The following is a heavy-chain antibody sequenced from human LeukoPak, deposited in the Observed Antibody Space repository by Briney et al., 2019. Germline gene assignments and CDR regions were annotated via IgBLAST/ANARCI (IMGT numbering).Heavy chain of an antibody. D-gene: IGHD6-6*01. Sequence: SVKVSCKASGGTFSSYAISWVRQAPGQGLEWMGGIIPIFGTANYAQKFQGRVTITADEPTSTAYMELSSLRSEDTAVYYCARSFSSSVYYYGMDVWGQGTTVTVSS. CDR3: ARSFSSSVYYYGMDV. J-gene: IGHJ6*02. CDR2: IIPIFGTA. CDR1: GGTFSSYA. V-gene: IGHV1-69*01.